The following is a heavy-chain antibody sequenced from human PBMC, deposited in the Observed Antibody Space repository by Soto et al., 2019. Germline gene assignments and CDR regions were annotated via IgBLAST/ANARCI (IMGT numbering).Heavy chain of an antibody. J-gene: IGHJ4*02. CDR1: GGSLSGYY. V-gene: IGHV4-34*12. CDR2: FIHSGNS. CDR3: ARHHVRGRTILGAAEF. D-gene: IGHD1-26*01. Sequence: QVQLQQWGAGLLKPSETLSLTCAVYGGSLSGYYWSWIRQPPGKALEWIGEFIHSGNSSYNPSLKSRVTISVDTSKNQLFLNLSSVTAADTAMYYCARHHVRGRTILGAAEFWGQGTLVTVSS.